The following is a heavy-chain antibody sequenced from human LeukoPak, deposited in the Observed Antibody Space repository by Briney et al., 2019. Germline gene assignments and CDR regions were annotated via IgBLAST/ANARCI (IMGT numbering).Heavy chain of an antibody. J-gene: IGHJ6*03. CDR3: AKLVEDYYYMDV. V-gene: IGHV3-23*01. Sequence: GGSLRLSCAASGFTFSTYAMSWVRQAPGKGLEWVSGISGSGDSTYYADSVKGRFTISRDNSKNTLYLQMNSLRAEDTAVYYCAKLVEDYYYMDVWGKGTTVTVSS. CDR1: GFTFSTYA. CDR2: ISGSGDST. D-gene: IGHD2-15*01.